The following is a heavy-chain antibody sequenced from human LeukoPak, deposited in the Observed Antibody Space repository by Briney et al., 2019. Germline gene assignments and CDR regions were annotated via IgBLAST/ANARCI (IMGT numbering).Heavy chain of an antibody. J-gene: IGHJ4*02. D-gene: IGHD3-3*01. CDR1: GFTFSGYS. V-gene: IGHV3-21*01. CDR3: VKGGRFLDF. Sequence: PGGSLRLSCAASGFTFSGYSMNGVRQAPGKGLEWVSSISGSSGYIYYAESMRGRFTISRDNAQNSVFLQMNSLQAEDTAVYYCVKGGRFLDFWGQGILVTVSS. CDR2: ISGSSGYI.